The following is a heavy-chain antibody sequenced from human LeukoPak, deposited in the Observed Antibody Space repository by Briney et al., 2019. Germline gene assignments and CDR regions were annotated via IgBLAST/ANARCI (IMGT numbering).Heavy chain of an antibody. J-gene: IGHJ4*02. CDR3: ARRPIMVRGVIGGLDY. CDR1: DGSISSYY. V-gene: IGHV4-59*01. Sequence: SETLSLTCTVSDGSISSYYWSWIRQPPGKGLEWIGYIYYSGTTTYNPSLKSRVTISVDTSKNQFSLILSSVTAADTAVYYCARRPIMVRGVIGGLDYWGQGTLVTVSS. D-gene: IGHD3-10*01. CDR2: IYYSGTT.